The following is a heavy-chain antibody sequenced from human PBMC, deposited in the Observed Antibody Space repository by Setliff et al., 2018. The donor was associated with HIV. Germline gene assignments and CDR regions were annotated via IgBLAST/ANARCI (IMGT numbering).Heavy chain of an antibody. CDR3: ASGRGEYSSGWYRNALDI. CDR1: SDTFISYG. Sequence: ASVKVSCKASSDTFISYGINWVRQAPGQGLEWMGWISAYNGDTKYAEKFQGRVTMTTDTSTSTAYMELRSLRSDDTAVYYCASGRGEYSSGWYRNALDIWGQGTMVTVSS. V-gene: IGHV1-18*01. D-gene: IGHD6-19*01. J-gene: IGHJ3*02. CDR2: ISAYNGDT.